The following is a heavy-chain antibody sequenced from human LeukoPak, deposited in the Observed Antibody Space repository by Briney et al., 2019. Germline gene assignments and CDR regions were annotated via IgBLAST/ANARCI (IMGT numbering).Heavy chain of an antibody. CDR3: ARDLEYCSSTSCKEGYYYGMDV. J-gene: IGHJ6*01. D-gene: IGHD2-2*01. V-gene: IGHV3-53*01. CDR1: GFPVSINY. Sequence: GGSVRLLCAACGFPVSINYMRWVRQAPGKGLECVSVIYSGCSTYCADSVKGQLTSSRDNSKSERYLQMNSLRAEDTAVYDCARDLEYCSSTSCKEGYYYGMDVWGEGATVTVSS. CDR2: IYSGCST.